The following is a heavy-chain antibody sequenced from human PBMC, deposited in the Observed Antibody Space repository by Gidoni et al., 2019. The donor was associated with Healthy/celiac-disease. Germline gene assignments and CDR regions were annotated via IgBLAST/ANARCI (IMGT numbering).Heavy chain of an antibody. CDR1: GYGFTSYW. CDR3: ARLRGNDYGDYYAAS. V-gene: IGHV5-10-1*03. Sequence: EVQLVQSGAEVKKPGESLRISCKGSGYGFTSYWISWVRQMPGKGLEWMGRIDPSDSYTNYNPSFHGHVTISADKSISTAYLQWSSLKASDTAMYYCARLRGNDYGDYYAASWGQGTLVTVSS. J-gene: IGHJ5*02. CDR2: IDPSDSYT. D-gene: IGHD4-17*01.